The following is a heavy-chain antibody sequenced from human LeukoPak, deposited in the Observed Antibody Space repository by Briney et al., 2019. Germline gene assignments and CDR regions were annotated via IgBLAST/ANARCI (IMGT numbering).Heavy chain of an antibody. J-gene: IGHJ4*02. CDR1: GFTFSSYW. Sequence: PGGSLRLSCAASGFTFSSYWMSWVRQAPGKGLEWVANIKQDGSEKYYVDSVRGRFTISRDNAKNSLYLQMNSLRAEDTAVYYCARGLNRYNWKPTDFDYWGQGTLVTVSS. CDR3: ARGLNRYNWKPTDFDY. CDR2: IKQDGSEK. V-gene: IGHV3-7*01. D-gene: IGHD1-1*01.